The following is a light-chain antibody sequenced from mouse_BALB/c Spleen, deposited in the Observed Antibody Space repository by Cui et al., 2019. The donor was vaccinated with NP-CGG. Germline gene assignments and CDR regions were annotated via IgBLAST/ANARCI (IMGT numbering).Light chain of an antibody. J-gene: IGLJ1*01. CDR1: TGTDTTNNY. CDR3: ALWYSNHWV. CDR2: GTN. Sequence: QAVVTQESALTTSPGETVTLTCRSSTGTDTTNNYANWVQEKPDHLFTGLIGGTNNRVPGVPARFSGSLIGDKAALTITGAQTEDEAIYFCALWYSNHWVFGGGTKLTVL. V-gene: IGLV1*01.